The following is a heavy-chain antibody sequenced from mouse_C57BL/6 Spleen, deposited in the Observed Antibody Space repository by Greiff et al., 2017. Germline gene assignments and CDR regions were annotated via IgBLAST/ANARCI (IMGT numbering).Heavy chain of an antibody. CDR3: ARWGGVYYFDY. V-gene: IGHV1-64*01. Sequence: VQLQQSGAELVKPGASVKLSCKASGYTFTSYWMHWVKQRPGQGLEWIGMIQSNSGSTNYNEKFKSKATLTVDKSSSTAYMQLSSLTSEDSAVYYCARWGGVYYFDYWGQGTTLTVSS. J-gene: IGHJ2*01. CDR1: GYTFTSYW. CDR2: IQSNSGST.